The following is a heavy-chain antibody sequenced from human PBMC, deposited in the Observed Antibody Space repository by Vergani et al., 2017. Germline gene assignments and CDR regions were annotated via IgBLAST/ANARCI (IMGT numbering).Heavy chain of an antibody. J-gene: IGHJ4*02. D-gene: IGHD2-2*02. CDR1: GFIFDDYG. V-gene: IGHV3-15*01. Sequence: EVQLVESGGGVVRPGGSLRLSCAASGFIFDDYGMSWVRQAPGKGLEWIGRIRSKNDGGTADYAAPLKGRFTISRDDSKDSAFLLVNNLKTEDTAVYFCYTDYHDYWGQGTLVTVSS. CDR2: IRSKNDGGTA. CDR3: YTDYHDY.